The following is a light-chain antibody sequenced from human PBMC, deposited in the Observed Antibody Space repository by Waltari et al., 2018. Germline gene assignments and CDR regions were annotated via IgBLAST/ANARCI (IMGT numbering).Light chain of an antibody. Sequence: ELVLTQSPGTLSLSPGERATLSCRASQSVNSRYLAWYQQKSGQAPSLLIHGASSRATGIPDRFSGSGSGTDFTLTISRLEPEEFAVYYCQQYGSSPPTGFGPGTKLDIK. CDR3: QQYGSSPPTG. J-gene: IGKJ3*01. CDR2: GAS. CDR1: QSVNSRY. V-gene: IGKV3-20*01.